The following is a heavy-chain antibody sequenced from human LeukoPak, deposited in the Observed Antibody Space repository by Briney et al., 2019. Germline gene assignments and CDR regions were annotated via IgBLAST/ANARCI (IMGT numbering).Heavy chain of an antibody. J-gene: IGHJ4*02. Sequence: SETLSLTCTVSGGSISSGSYYWSWIRQPAGKGLEWIGRIYTSGSTNYNPSLKSRVTISVDTSKNQFSLKLSSVTAADTAVYYCARDGYCSSTSCLDYWGQGTLVTVSS. V-gene: IGHV4-61*02. CDR3: ARDGYCSSTSCLDY. D-gene: IGHD2-2*03. CDR1: GGSISSGSYY. CDR2: IYTSGST.